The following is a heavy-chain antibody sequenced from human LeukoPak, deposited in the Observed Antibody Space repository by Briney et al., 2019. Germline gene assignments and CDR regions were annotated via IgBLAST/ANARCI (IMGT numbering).Heavy chain of an antibody. CDR1: GFTLSSYA. Sequence: GGSLRLSCAGTGFTLSSYAMHWVRQAPGKGLEWVSVISYDGSNKYYTDSVKGRFTISRDNSKNTLYLQMNSLRAEGTAVYYCARDRPYIVGSPRYYFDYWGQGTLVTVSS. V-gene: IGHV3-30-3*01. J-gene: IGHJ4*02. CDR2: ISYDGSNK. CDR3: ARDRPYIVGSPRYYFDY. D-gene: IGHD1-26*01.